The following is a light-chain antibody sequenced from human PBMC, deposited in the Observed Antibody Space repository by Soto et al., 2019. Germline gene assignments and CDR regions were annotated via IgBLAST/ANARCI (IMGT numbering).Light chain of an antibody. V-gene: IGKV3-15*01. J-gene: IGKJ4*01. Sequence: EIVMTQSPATLSVSPGERATLSCRASQSVSINLAWYQQKPGQARRLLIYGASTRATDIPARFSGSGSGTEFTLTISSLQSEDFAVYYCQQYNNWPPLTFGGGTKVEIK. CDR2: GAS. CDR3: QQYNNWPPLT. CDR1: QSVSIN.